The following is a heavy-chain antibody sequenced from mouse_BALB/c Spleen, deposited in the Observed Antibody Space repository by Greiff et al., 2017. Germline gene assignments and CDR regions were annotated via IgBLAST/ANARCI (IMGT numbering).Heavy chain of an antibody. D-gene: IGHD1-1*01. CDR1: GFSLTSYG. J-gene: IGHJ4*01. CDR2: IWRGGST. CDR3: AKVFTTVVYYAMDY. V-gene: IGHV2-5-1*01. Sequence: QVQLKESGPSLVQPSQSLSITCTVSGFSLTSYGVHWVRQSPGKGLEWLGVIWRGGSTDYNAAFMSRLSITKDNSKSQVFFKMNSLQADDTAIYYCAKVFTTVVYYAMDYWGQGTSVTVSS.